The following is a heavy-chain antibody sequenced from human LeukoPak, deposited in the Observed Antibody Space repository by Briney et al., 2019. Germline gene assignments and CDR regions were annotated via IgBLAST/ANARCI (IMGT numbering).Heavy chain of an antibody. CDR2: ISAYNGNT. V-gene: IGHV1-18*04. J-gene: IGHJ5*02. CDR3: ARVKIDIVVVPAARGGWFDP. D-gene: IGHD2-2*01. CDR1: GYTFTSYG. Sequence: ASVKVSCKASGYTFTSYGISWVRQAPGQGLERMGWISAYNGNTNYAQKLQGRVTMTTDTSTSTAYMELRSLRSDDTAVYYCARVKIDIVVVPAARGGWFDPWGQGTLVTVSS.